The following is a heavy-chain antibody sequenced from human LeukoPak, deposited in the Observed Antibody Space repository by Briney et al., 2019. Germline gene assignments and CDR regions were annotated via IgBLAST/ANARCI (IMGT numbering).Heavy chain of an antibody. D-gene: IGHD1-26*01. CDR1: GHIFNSYG. V-gene: IGHV1-18*01. Sequence: ASVTVSSTASGHIFNSYGITWVRQAPGQGLEWMGWISAYNGDTNYAQNLQGRVTMTTDTSTNTAYMELRSLRSDDTAVYYCARDHIVGASNWFDPWGQGTLVTVSS. CDR2: ISAYNGDT. J-gene: IGHJ5*02. CDR3: ARDHIVGASNWFDP.